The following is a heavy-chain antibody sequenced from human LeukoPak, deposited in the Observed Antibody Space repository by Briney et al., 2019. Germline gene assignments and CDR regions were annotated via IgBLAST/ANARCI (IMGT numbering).Heavy chain of an antibody. V-gene: IGHV3-23*01. CDR2: ISGSGGST. CDR3: AKVGKRYSSGWYDY. CDR1: GFTFSSYA. Sequence: TGGSLRLSCAASGFTFSSYAMSWVRQAPGKGLEWVSAISGSGGSTYYADSGKGRFTISRDNSKNTLYLQMNSLRAEDTAVYYCAKVGKRYSSGWYDYWGQGTLVTVSS. J-gene: IGHJ4*02. D-gene: IGHD6-19*01.